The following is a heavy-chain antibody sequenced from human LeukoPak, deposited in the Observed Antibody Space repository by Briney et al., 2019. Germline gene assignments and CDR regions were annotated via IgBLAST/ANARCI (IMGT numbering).Heavy chain of an antibody. V-gene: IGHV4-59*08. CDR1: GGSFSGYY. CDR2: VHYSGST. Sequence: SETLSLTCAVYGGSFSGYYWSWIRQPPGKGLEWIGYVHYSGSTKYNPSLKSRVSMSVVTPNNQFSLKLTSVTAADTAVYYCAGHGGDGSIWAFDYWGQGTLVTVSS. CDR3: AGHGGDGSIWAFDY. J-gene: IGHJ4*02. D-gene: IGHD3-3*02.